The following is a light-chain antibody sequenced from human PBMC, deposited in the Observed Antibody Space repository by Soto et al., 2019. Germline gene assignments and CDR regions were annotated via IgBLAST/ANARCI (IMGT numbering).Light chain of an antibody. Sequence: DIQITQSPSSLSASVGDRVTITSRASQSISSYLNWYQQKPGKAPKLLIYAASSLQSGVPSRFSGSGSGTEFTLTIRSLQPDDIATYYCLQHNSYPLTFGGGTKVDIK. CDR3: LQHNSYPLT. CDR2: AAS. V-gene: IGKV1-17*01. J-gene: IGKJ4*01. CDR1: QSISSY.